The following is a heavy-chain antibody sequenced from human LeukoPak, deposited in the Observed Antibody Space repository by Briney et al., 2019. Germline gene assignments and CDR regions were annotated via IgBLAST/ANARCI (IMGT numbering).Heavy chain of an antibody. J-gene: IGHJ4*02. CDR1: GFTFDDYA. D-gene: IGHD6-19*01. V-gene: IGHV3-9*01. CDR3: AKDIGYSSGWTGLDY. Sequence: PGGSLRLSCAASGFTFDDYAMHWVRQAPGKGLEWVSGISWNSGSIGNADSVKGRFTISRDNAKNSLYLQMNSLRAEDTALYYCAKDIGYSSGWTGLDYWGQGTLVTVSS. CDR2: ISWNSGSI.